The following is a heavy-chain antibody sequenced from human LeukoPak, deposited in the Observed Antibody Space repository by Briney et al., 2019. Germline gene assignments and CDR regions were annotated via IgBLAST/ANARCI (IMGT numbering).Heavy chain of an antibody. J-gene: IGHJ4*02. CDR2: ISSSGSTI. CDR3: TSASRDVGGVGVDY. V-gene: IGHV3-48*04. Sequence: PGGSLRLSCTASGFTFRSYSMNWVRQAPRKGLEWVSYISSSGSTIYYADSVKGRFTISRDHAKNSLYLQMNSLRAEDTAVYYCTSASRDVGGVGVDYWGQGTLVTVSS. CDR1: GFTFRSYS. D-gene: IGHD3-10*02.